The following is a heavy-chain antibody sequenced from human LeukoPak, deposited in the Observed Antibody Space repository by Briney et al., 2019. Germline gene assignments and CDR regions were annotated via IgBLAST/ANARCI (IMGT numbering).Heavy chain of an antibody. CDR3: ARDPYYDTNWFDP. CDR1: GFTFSSYA. Sequence: GRSLRLSCAASGFTFSSYAMHWVHQAPGKGLEWVAVISYDGSNKYYADSVKGRFTISRDNSKNTLYLQMNSLRAEDTAVYYCARDPYYDTNWFDPWGQGTLVTVSS. D-gene: IGHD3-22*01. CDR2: ISYDGSNK. J-gene: IGHJ5*02. V-gene: IGHV3-30-3*01.